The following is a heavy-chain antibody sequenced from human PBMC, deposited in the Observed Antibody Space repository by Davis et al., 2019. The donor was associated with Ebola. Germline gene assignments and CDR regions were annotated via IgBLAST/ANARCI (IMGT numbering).Heavy chain of an antibody. D-gene: IGHD2-21*01. CDR2: IKQDGSEK. CDR3: ARAWGGESSALPYYYYYGMDV. Sequence: GESLKISCAASGFTFSSYWMSWVRQAPGKGLEWVANIKQDGSEKYYVDSVKGRFTISRDNAKNSLYLQMNSLRAEDTAVYYCARAWGGESSALPYYYYYGMDVWGQGTTVTVSS. V-gene: IGHV3-7*03. CDR1: GFTFSSYW. J-gene: IGHJ6*02.